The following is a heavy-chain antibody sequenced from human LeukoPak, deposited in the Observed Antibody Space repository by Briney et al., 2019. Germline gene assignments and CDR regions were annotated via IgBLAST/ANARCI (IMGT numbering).Heavy chain of an antibody. Sequence: KPSETLSLTCTVSGDSLSSYYWSWIRQPPGKGLEWIGYIYYSGSTNYNPSLKSRVTISVDTSKNQFSLKLSSVTAADTAVYYCASSDSSGWSLFDYWGQGTLVTVSS. D-gene: IGHD6-19*01. CDR1: GDSLSSYY. CDR2: IYYSGST. J-gene: IGHJ4*02. V-gene: IGHV4-59*01. CDR3: ASSDSSGWSLFDY.